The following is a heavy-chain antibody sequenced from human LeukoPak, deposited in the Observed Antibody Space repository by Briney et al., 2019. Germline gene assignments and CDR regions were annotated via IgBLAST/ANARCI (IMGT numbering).Heavy chain of an antibody. CDR2: INHSGST. V-gene: IGHV4-34*01. Sequence: SETLSLTCAVYGGSFSGYYWSWIRQPPGKGLEWIGEINHSGSTNYNPSLKSRVTISEDTSKNQFSLKLSSVTAADTAVYYCAREHVWGSYRKSPFFDYWGQGTLVTVSS. J-gene: IGHJ4*02. D-gene: IGHD3-16*02. CDR3: AREHVWGSYRKSPFFDY. CDR1: GGSFSGYY.